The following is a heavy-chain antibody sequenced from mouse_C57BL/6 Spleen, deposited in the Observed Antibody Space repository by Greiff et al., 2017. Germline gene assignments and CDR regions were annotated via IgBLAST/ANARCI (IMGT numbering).Heavy chain of an antibody. CDR2: IYPRSGNT. CDR3: AREDYGSSLGFDY. V-gene: IGHV1-81*01. CDR1: GYTFTSYG. D-gene: IGHD1-1*01. Sequence: VQVVESGAELARPGASVKLSCKASGYTFTSYGISWVKQRTGQGLEWIGEIYPRSGNTYYNEKFKGKATLTADKSSSTAYMELRSLTSEDSAVXFCAREDYGSSLGFDYWGQGTTLTVSS. J-gene: IGHJ2*01.